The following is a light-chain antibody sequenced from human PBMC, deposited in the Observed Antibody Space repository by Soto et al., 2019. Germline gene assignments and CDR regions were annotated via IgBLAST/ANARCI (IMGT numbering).Light chain of an antibody. CDR2: EGS. CDR3: CSYAGSSTFDVV. Sequence: QTVVTQPASVSGSPGQSITISCTGTSSDVGSYNLVSWYQQHPGKAPKLMIYEGSERPSGVSNRFSGSKSGNTASLTITGLQAEDEADYYCCSYAGSSTFDVVFGGGTKLTVL. J-gene: IGLJ2*01. V-gene: IGLV2-23*03. CDR1: SSDVGSYNL.